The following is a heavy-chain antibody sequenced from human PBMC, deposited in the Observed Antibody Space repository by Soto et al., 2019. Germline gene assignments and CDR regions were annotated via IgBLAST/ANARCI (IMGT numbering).Heavy chain of an antibody. CDR3: AGQGGSRLNWFDP. CDR2: ISSSSSTI. Sequence: HLGGSLRLSCAASGFTFSSYSMNWVRQAPGKGLEWVSYISSSSSTIYYADSVKGRFTISRDNAKNSLYLQMNSLRAEDTAVYYCAGQGGSRLNWFDPWGQGTLVTVSS. J-gene: IGHJ5*02. CDR1: GFTFSSYS. V-gene: IGHV3-48*01. D-gene: IGHD6-13*01.